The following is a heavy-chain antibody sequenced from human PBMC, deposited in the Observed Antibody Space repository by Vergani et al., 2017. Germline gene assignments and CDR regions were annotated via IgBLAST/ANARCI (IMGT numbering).Heavy chain of an antibody. J-gene: IGHJ4*02. Sequence: EVQLLESGGGLVQPGGSLRLSCAASGFTFSSYAMSWVRQVPGKGLEWVSAISGIGGSTYYADSVKGRFTITRDNSKNTLYLQMNSLRAEDTAVYYCAKFPAFDPKYYFDYWGQGTLVTVSS. CDR2: ISGIGGST. V-gene: IGHV3-23*01. CDR1: GFTFSSYA. CDR3: AKFPAFDPKYYFDY. D-gene: IGHD3-9*01.